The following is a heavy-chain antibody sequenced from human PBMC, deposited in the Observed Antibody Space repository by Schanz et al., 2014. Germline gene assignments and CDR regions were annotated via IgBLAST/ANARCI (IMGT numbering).Heavy chain of an antibody. Sequence: QLQLVESGGGVVQPGGSLKLSCVASGFTFKNYGIHWVRQALGKGLEWLTFIPFDASNKYYADSVKGRFTISRDNSKNTVYLQMDSLRPEDTAVYYCAREGERKGMLPYYFDYWGQGALVTVSS. V-gene: IGHV3-30*02. D-gene: IGHD3-10*01. CDR1: GFTFKNYG. J-gene: IGHJ4*02. CDR3: AREGERKGMLPYYFDY. CDR2: IPFDASNK.